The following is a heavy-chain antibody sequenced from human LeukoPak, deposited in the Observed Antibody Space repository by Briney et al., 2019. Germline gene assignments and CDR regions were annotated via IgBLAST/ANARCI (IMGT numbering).Heavy chain of an antibody. Sequence: GASVKVSCKASGYTLTSYDINWVRQATGQGLEWMGWMNPNSGNTGYAQKFQGRVTITRNTSISTAYMELSSLRSEDTAVYYCARTSHCGGDCYMLFDYWGQGTLVTVSS. D-gene: IGHD2-21*01. J-gene: IGHJ4*02. V-gene: IGHV1-8*03. CDR1: GYTLTSYD. CDR2: MNPNSGNT. CDR3: ARTSHCGGDCYMLFDY.